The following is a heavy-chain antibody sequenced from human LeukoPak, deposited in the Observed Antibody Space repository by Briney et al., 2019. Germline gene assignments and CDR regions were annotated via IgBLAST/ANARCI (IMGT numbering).Heavy chain of an antibody. CDR2: ISYDGSNK. CDR3: AKYRRYYDSSGYPGY. Sequence: GGSLRLSCAASGFTFSSYGMRWVRQAPGKGLEWVAVISYDGSNKYYADSVKGRFTISRDNSKNTLYLQMNSLRAEDTAVYYSAKYRRYYDSSGYPGYWGQGTLVTVSS. CDR1: GFTFSSYG. J-gene: IGHJ4*02. V-gene: IGHV3-30*18. D-gene: IGHD3-22*01.